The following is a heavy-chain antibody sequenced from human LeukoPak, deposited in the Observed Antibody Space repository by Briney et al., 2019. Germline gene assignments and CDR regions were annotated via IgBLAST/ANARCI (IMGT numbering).Heavy chain of an antibody. Sequence: GGSLTLSWAASGFTLSSYWESWVRPAPGKGLEWVVNIRQDGREKYYVDSVKCRFTIARDNAKNSLYLQMNSLRAEDTAVYYCARLGRVEMGVVFCVWGHGTMVTVAS. V-gene: IGHV3-7*01. CDR3: ARLGRVEMGVVFCV. D-gene: IGHD3-10*01. J-gene: IGHJ3*01. CDR2: IRQDGREK. CDR1: GFTLSSYW.